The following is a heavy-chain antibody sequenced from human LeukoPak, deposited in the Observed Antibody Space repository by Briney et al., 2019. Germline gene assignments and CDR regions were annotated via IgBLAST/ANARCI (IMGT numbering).Heavy chain of an antibody. D-gene: IGHD5-24*01. Sequence: SVKVSCKASGVTFTNYTINWVRQAPGQGLEWMGGIIPLFGKANYAQKFQGRVTISADEFTADESTTTAYMELSSLRSEDTAVYYCARPMAMDAFDIWGQGTLVTVSS. J-gene: IGHJ3*02. CDR2: IIPLFGKA. CDR3: ARPMAMDAFDI. V-gene: IGHV1-69*01. CDR1: GVTFTNYT.